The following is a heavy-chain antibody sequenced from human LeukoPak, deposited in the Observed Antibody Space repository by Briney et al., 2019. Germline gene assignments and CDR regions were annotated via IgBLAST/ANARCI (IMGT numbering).Heavy chain of an antibody. CDR2: AYYRSKWYI. CDR1: GDSVSGSPAV. V-gene: IGHV6-1*01. Sequence: SQTLSLTCAISGDSVSGSPAVWNWIRRFPSRGLEWLGRAYYRSKWYIDYAVSVKGRITITPDTSKNQFSLQLNSVTPEDTAVYYCARGAVRGGTNFDYWGQGTLVTVSS. J-gene: IGHJ4*02. CDR3: ARGAVRGGTNFDY. D-gene: IGHD3-10*01.